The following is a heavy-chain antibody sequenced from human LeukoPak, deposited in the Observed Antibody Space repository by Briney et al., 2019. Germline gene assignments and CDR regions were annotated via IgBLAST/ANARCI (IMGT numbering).Heavy chain of an antibody. D-gene: IGHD7-27*01. CDR2: IRGTGVGSGSGV. V-gene: IGHV3-21*01. CDR1: GFTFSDYP. CDR3: ARDDKWGFDY. Sequence: GGSLRLSCAASGFTFSDYPMNWVRQAPGKGLEWISIIRGTGVGSGSGVYYADSVRGRFTISRDDAKNSLFLQMNSLRVDDTAFYYCARDDKWGFDYWGQGALVTVSS. J-gene: IGHJ4*02.